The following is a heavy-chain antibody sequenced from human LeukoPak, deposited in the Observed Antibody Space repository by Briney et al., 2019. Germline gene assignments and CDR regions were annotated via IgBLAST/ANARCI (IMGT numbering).Heavy chain of an antibody. D-gene: IGHD2-21*02. Sequence: SETLSLTCAVYGGSFSGYYWSWIRQPPGKGLEWIGSIYYSGSTYYNPSLKSRVTISVDTSKNQFSLKLSSVTAADTAVYYCASLCGGDCYDAFDIWGQGTMVTVSS. CDR3: ASLCGGDCYDAFDI. CDR2: IYYSGST. CDR1: GGSFSGYY. V-gene: IGHV4-34*01. J-gene: IGHJ3*02.